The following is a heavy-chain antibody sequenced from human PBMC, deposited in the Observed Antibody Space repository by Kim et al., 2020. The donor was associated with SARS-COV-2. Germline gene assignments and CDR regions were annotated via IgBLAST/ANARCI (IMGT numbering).Heavy chain of an antibody. J-gene: IGHJ6*02. CDR3: AGNSGYDRLYYYGMDV. D-gene: IGHD5-12*01. CDR1: GGTFSSYA. V-gene: IGHV1-69*13. Sequence: SVKVSCKASGGTFSSYAISWVRQAPGQGLEWMGGIIPIFGTANYAQKFQGRVTITADESTSTAYMELSSLRSEDTAVYYCAGNSGYDRLYYYGMDVWGQGTTVTVSS. CDR2: IIPIFGTA.